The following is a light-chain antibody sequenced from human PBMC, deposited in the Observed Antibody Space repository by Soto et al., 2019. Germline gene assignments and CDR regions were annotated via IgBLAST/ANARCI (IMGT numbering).Light chain of an antibody. CDR3: QHYGGPVGYT. Sequence: EIVLTQSPSTLSLSPGDRAALSCRASQTVRNNYVAWYQQKFGQAPKLLIYGASSRATDIPGRFSGSGSGTDFALTISGLEPEDFAVYYCQHYGGPVGYTFGQGTNLEIK. J-gene: IGKJ2*01. CDR1: QTVRNNY. CDR2: GAS. V-gene: IGKV3-20*01.